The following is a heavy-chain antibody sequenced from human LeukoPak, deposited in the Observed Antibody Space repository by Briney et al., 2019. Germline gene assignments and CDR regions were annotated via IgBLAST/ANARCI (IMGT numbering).Heavy chain of an antibody. Sequence: GGSLRLSCAASGFTFSSYAITWVRQAPGKGLEWVSGISGSGGGTYYADSVKGRFTISRDNSKNTLYLQMNSLRAEDTAVYYCSKVSGLIAARHYFDYWGQGTLVTVSS. J-gene: IGHJ4*02. D-gene: IGHD6-6*01. CDR1: GFTFSSYA. CDR2: ISGSGGGT. CDR3: SKVSGLIAARHYFDY. V-gene: IGHV3-23*01.